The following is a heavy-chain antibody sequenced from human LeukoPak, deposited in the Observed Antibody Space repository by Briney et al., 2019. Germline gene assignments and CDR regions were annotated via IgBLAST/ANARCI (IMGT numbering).Heavy chain of an antibody. CDR1: GGSISSYY. V-gene: IGHV4-4*07. Sequence: SETLSLTCTVSGGSISSYYWSWIRQPAGKGLEWIGRVYSSGSTNYNPSLKSRVTLSADTSKNQFSLKLASVTAADTAVYYCARKGISAVAGAFDIWGQGTMVTVSS. D-gene: IGHD6-19*01. CDR2: VYSSGST. J-gene: IGHJ3*02. CDR3: ARKGISAVAGAFDI.